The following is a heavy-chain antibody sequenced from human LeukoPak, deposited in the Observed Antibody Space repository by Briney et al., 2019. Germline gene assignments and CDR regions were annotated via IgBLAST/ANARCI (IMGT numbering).Heavy chain of an antibody. V-gene: IGHV3-48*03. CDR1: GFTFSSYE. CDR3: AKDTPDRSVTGDVFDI. CDR2: ISSSGSTI. J-gene: IGHJ3*02. Sequence: PGGSLRLSCAASGFTFSSYEMNWVRQAPGKGLEWVSYISSSGSTIYYADSVKGRFTISRDNSQNTVYLQMSLLRIEDTAVYYCAKDTPDRSVTGDVFDIWGQGTMVTVSS. D-gene: IGHD6-19*01.